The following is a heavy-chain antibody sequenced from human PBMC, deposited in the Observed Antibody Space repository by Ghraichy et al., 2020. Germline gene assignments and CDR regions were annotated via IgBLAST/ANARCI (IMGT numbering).Heavy chain of an antibody. CDR3: AKDTYSSSSTGLEPPDY. CDR2: ISYDGSNK. CDR1: GFTFSSYG. J-gene: IGHJ4*02. D-gene: IGHD6-6*01. V-gene: IGHV3-30*18. Sequence: GGSLRLSCAASGFTFSSYGMHWVRQAPGKGLEWVAVISYDGSNKYYADSVKGRFTISRDNSKNTLYLQMNSLRAEDTAVYYCAKDTYSSSSTGLEPPDYWGQGTLVTVSS.